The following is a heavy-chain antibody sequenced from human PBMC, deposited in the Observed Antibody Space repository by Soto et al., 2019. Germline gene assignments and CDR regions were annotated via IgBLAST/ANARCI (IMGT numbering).Heavy chain of an antibody. V-gene: IGHV1-69*01. J-gene: IGHJ4*02. CDR3: ARDYGHDCSGGNCYFYF. CDR2: VIPLFGTA. Sequence: QVQLVQSGAEVKKPGSSVKVSCKASGGTFSRYAINWVRQAPGHGLEGVGGVIPLFGTAKYAQKFQGRVTITADESTSTAHMELRSLRSEDTAVYYCARDYGHDCSGGNCYFYFWGQGTLVTVSS. CDR1: GGTFSRYA. D-gene: IGHD2-15*01.